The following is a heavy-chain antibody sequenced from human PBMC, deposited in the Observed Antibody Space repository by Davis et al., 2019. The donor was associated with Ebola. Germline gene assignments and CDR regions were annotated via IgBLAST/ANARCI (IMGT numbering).Heavy chain of an antibody. CDR3: ARQPEWGGYYFDS. CDR2: VFYSGHT. J-gene: IGHJ4*02. Sequence: SETLSLTCTVSGDSVSSENFYWGWIRQPPGEGLQWIGSVFYSGHTYYNMSLRGRVTVSIDRSKNQVSLTLRSVTAADTAMYFCARQPEWGGYYFDSWGLGTLVTVSS. V-gene: IGHV4-39*01. CDR1: GDSVSSENFY. D-gene: IGHD3-10*01.